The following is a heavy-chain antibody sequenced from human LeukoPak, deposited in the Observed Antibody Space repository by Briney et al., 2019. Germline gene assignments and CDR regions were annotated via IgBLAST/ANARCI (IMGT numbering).Heavy chain of an antibody. Sequence: PGRFLRLSCVTSGFTFTGYGMHWVRQAPGKGLEWVAVIWFDGSNKYYADSVKGRFTISRDNSKNTLYLQMSSLRVEDTAVYYCAREGGSYYADCWGQGTLVTVSS. CDR2: IWFDGSNK. CDR1: GFTFTGYG. D-gene: IGHD1-26*01. CDR3: AREGGSYYADC. J-gene: IGHJ4*02. V-gene: IGHV3-33*01.